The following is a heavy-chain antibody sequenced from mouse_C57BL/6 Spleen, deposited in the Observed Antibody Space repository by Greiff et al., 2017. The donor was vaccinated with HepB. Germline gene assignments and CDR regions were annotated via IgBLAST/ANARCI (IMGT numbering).Heavy chain of an antibody. CDR2: ILPGSGST. V-gene: IGHV1-9*01. D-gene: IGHD1-1*01. J-gene: IGHJ3*01. CDR1: GYTFTGYW. Sequence: VQLKQSGAELMKPGASVKLSCKATGYTFTGYWIEWVKQRPGHGLEWIGEILPGSGSTNYNEKFKGKATFTADTSSNTAYMQLSSLTTEDSAIYYCARSWGSYGSSPWFAYWGQGTLVTVSA. CDR3: ARSWGSYGSSPWFAY.